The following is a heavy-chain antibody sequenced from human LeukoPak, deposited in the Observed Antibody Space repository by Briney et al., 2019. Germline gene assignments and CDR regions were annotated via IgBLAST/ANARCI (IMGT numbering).Heavy chain of an antibody. CDR3: ARGGYSYDFDY. J-gene: IGHJ4*02. CDR1: GFTFSSYG. Sequence: GGSLRLSCAASGFTFSSYGMHWVRQAPGKGLEWVAVISYDGSNKYYADSVKGRFTISRDNSKNTLYLQMNSLRAEDTAVYYCARGGYSYDFDYWDQGTLVTVSS. CDR2: ISYDGSNK. D-gene: IGHD5-18*01. V-gene: IGHV3-30*03.